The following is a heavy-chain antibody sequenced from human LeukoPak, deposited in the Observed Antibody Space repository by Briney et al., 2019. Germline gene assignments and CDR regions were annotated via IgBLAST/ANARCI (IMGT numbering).Heavy chain of an antibody. Sequence: GGSLRFSCAASGFTVITNDMTWVRQAPGKGLEWVSVLYSDGNTKYAGSVQGRFTISRDNSKNTLYLEMNSLSPDDTAVYYCARGVEPLAANTLAYWGQGTLVTVSS. J-gene: IGHJ4*02. V-gene: IGHV3-53*01. CDR2: LYSDGNT. CDR3: ARGVEPLAANTLAY. CDR1: GFTVITND. D-gene: IGHD1-14*01.